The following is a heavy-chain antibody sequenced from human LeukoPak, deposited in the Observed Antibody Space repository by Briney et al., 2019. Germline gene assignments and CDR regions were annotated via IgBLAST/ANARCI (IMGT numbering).Heavy chain of an antibody. D-gene: IGHD2-2*02. J-gene: IGHJ5*02. CDR1: GGSISSGGYY. CDR2: IYYSGST. Sequence: PPETLSLTCTVSGGSISSGGYYWGWIRQHPGKGLEWIGYIYYSGSTYSNPSLKSRVTISVATSKNQFSLNLSSVTAADTAVYYCARDCSSTNCYKGGFDPWGQGTLVTVSS. CDR3: ARDCSSTNCYKGGFDP. V-gene: IGHV4-31*03.